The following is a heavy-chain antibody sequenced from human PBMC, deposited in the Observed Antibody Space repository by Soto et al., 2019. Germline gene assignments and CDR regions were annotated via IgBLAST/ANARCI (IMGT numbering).Heavy chain of an antibody. Sequence: GASVKVSCKASGYTFTSYGISWVRQAPGQGLEWMGWISAYNGNTNYAQKLQGRVTMTTDTSTSTAYMELRSLRSDDTAVYYCARIILPTPEPDWFDPWGQGTLVTVSS. V-gene: IGHV1-18*04. D-gene: IGHD3-3*01. J-gene: IGHJ5*02. CDR2: ISAYNGNT. CDR3: ARIILPTPEPDWFDP. CDR1: GYTFTSYG.